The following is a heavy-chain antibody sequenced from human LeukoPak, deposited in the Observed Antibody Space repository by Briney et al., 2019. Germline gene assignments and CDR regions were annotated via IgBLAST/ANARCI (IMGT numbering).Heavy chain of an antibody. CDR2: INPNSGGT. D-gene: IGHD6-19*01. Sequence: ASVKVSCKASGGTFTGYYMHWVRQAPGQGLEWMGWINPNSGGTNYAQKFQGRVTMTRDTSISTAYMELSRLRSDDTAVYYCARGTEQWLVPPYFDYWGQGTLVTVSS. CDR1: GGTFTGYY. J-gene: IGHJ4*02. CDR3: ARGTEQWLVPPYFDY. V-gene: IGHV1-2*02.